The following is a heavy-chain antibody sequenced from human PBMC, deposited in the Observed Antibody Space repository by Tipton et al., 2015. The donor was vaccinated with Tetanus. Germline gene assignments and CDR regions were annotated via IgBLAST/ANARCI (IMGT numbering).Heavy chain of an antibody. CDR3: ARGRGGDRG. Sequence: TLSLTCAVYGGSFSGYYWSWIRQPPGKGLEWIGEINHSGSTNYNPSLKSRVTISVDTSKNQFSLKLSSVTAAGTAVYYCARGRGGDRGWGQGTLVTVSS. D-gene: IGHD2-21*02. V-gene: IGHV4-34*01. J-gene: IGHJ4*02. CDR1: GGSFSGYY. CDR2: INHSGST.